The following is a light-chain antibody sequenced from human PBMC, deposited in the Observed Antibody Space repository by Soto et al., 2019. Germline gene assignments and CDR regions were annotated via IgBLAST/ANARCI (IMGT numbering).Light chain of an antibody. CDR2: AAS. CDR3: QQSYSTLPYT. CDR1: ESIDSY. J-gene: IGKJ2*01. V-gene: IGKV1-39*01. Sequence: DIQMTQSPSSLSASVGDRVTITCRASESIDSYLNWYQQKPGKAPKLLIHAASSLQRGVPSTFSGSGSGTELTLTISSRQVEDFATYYCQQSYSTLPYTFGQGTKLEIK.